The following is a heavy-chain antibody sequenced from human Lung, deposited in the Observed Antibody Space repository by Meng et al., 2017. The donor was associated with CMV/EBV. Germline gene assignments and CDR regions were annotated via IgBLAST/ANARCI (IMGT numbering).Heavy chain of an antibody. D-gene: IGHD1-26*01. J-gene: IGHJ1*01. CDR2: ISWNSGTI. CDR1: GFIFDDYA. Sequence: SCXASGFIFDDYAMHWVRQAPGKGLEWVSGISWNSGTIVYADSVKGRFTISRDNAKNSLYLQMNSLRAEDTALYYCVKGGEYTGSYYGGLIGYFDHWGQGTLVTVSS. CDR3: VKGGEYTGSYYGGLIGYFDH. V-gene: IGHV3-9*01.